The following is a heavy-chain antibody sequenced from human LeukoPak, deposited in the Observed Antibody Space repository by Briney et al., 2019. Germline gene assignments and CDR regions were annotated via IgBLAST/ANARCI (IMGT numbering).Heavy chain of an antibody. V-gene: IGHV3-23*01. Sequence: PGGSLRLSCAASGFTFSRYAMAWVRQAPGKGLEWVSGISGSGGNTYYGDSVKGRFTISRDNSKNTLYLQMNSLRAEDTAVYYCAKELSDFWSGTNYFDYWGQGTLVTVSS. D-gene: IGHD3-3*01. J-gene: IGHJ4*02. CDR2: ISGSGGNT. CDR1: GFTFSRYA. CDR3: AKELSDFWSGTNYFDY.